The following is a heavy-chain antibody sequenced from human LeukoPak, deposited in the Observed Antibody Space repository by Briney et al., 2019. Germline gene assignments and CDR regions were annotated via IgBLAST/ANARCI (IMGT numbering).Heavy chain of an antibody. CDR1: GFTFDDYT. CDR3: AKDLDYYDSSGSLDY. V-gene: IGHV3-43*01. D-gene: IGHD3-22*01. J-gene: IGHJ4*02. CDR2: ISWDGGST. Sequence: GGSLRLSCAASGFTFDDYTMHWVRQAPGKGLEWVSLISWDGGSTYYADSVKGRFTISRDNSKNSLYLQMNSLRTEDTALYYCAKDLDYYDSSGSLDYWGQGTLVTVSS.